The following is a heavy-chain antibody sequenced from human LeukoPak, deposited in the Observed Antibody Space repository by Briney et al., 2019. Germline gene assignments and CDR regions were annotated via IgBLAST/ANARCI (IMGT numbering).Heavy chain of an antibody. J-gene: IGHJ3*02. CDR2: ISSSSSYI. Sequence: PGGSLRLSCAASGFTFSSYSMNWVRQAPGKGLEWVSSISSSSSYIYYADSVKGRFTITRDNAKNSLYLQMNSLRAEDTAVYYCASEPSLSSSWYEAESAFDIWGQGTMVTVSS. CDR3: ASEPSLSSSWYEAESAFDI. D-gene: IGHD6-13*01. V-gene: IGHV3-21*01. CDR1: GFTFSSYS.